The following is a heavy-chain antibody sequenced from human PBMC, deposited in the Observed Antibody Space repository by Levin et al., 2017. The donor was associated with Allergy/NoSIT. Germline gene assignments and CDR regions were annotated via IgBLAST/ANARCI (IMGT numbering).Heavy chain of an antibody. D-gene: IGHD3-3*01. CDR3: AREPWNYYFWSGHGWFDP. CDR1: GGSITRGDFY. CDR2: IYQSGAS. J-gene: IGHJ5*02. V-gene: IGHV4-30-4*01. Sequence: PSETLSLTCTVSGGSITRGDFYWSWLRQPPGQGLEWIGNIYQSGASKYNSSLQSRVSISIDTSNNQFSLSLTSVTASDTAIYYCAREPWNYYFWSGHGWFDPWGQGILVTVSS.